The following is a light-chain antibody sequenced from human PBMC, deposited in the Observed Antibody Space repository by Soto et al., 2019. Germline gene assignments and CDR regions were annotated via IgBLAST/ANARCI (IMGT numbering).Light chain of an antibody. J-gene: IGKJ2*01. Sequence: EIVLTQSPGTLSLSPGERATLSCRASQSVSSSYLAWYQQKPGQAPRLLIYGASSRATGIPDRFSGSGSGRAFTLTIISLEPEDFAVYYCQQYGSSPPVTFGQGTKLEIK. V-gene: IGKV3-20*01. CDR1: QSVSSSY. CDR3: QQYGSSPPVT. CDR2: GAS.